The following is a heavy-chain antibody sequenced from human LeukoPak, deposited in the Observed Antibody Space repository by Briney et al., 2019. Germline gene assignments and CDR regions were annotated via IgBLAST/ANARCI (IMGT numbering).Heavy chain of an antibody. V-gene: IGHV1-2*06. CDR2: INPNSGGT. J-gene: IGHJ3*02. CDR3: ARQGSGWSYDAFDI. Sequence: ASVKVSCKASGYTFTGYHMHWVRQAPGQGLEWMGRINPNSGGTTYAQKFQGRVTMTRDTSISTAYMELSRLRSDDTAVFYCARQGSGWSYDAFDIWGQGTMVTVSS. CDR1: GYTFTGYH. D-gene: IGHD6-19*01.